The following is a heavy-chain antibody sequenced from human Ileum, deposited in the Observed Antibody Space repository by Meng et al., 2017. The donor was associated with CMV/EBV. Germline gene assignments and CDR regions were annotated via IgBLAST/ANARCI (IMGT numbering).Heavy chain of an antibody. CDR1: GGSFSGYY. CDR3: ASGVAYYDFWSGYYRGVGFDY. Sequence: GSLRLSCAVYGGSFSGYYWSWIRQPPGKGLEWIGEINHSGSTNYNPSLKSRVTISVDTSKNQFSLKLSSVTAADTAVYYCASGVAYYDFWSGYYRGVGFDYWGQGTLVTVSS. D-gene: IGHD3-3*01. J-gene: IGHJ4*02. V-gene: IGHV4-34*01. CDR2: INHSGST.